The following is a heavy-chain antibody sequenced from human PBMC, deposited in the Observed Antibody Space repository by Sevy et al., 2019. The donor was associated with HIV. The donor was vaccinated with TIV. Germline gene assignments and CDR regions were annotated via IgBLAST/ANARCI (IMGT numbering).Heavy chain of an antibody. CDR1: GFTLSSYG. CDR3: ARDPRTDYYDSSGTFDY. J-gene: IGHJ4*02. Sequence: GGSLRLSCTASGFTLSSYGMHWVRQAPGKGLEWVAVIWYDGSYKYYADSVKGRFTISRDNSKNTLYLQMNSLRAEDTAVYYCARDPRTDYYDSSGTFDYWGQGTLVTVSS. D-gene: IGHD3-22*01. CDR2: IWYDGSYK. V-gene: IGHV3-33*01.